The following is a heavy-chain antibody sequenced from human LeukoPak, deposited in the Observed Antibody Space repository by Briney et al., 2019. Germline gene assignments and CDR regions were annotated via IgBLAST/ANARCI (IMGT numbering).Heavy chain of an antibody. CDR2: ISYDGSNK. J-gene: IGHJ4*02. Sequence: GGSLRLSCAASGFTFSSYAMHWVRQAPGKGLEWVAVISYDGSNKYYADSVKGRFTISRDNSKNTLYLQMNSLRAEDTAVYYCARFSRIAGQVDYWGQGTLVTVSS. CDR3: ARFSRIAGQVDY. V-gene: IGHV3-30-3*01. CDR1: GFTFSSYA. D-gene: IGHD1-20*01.